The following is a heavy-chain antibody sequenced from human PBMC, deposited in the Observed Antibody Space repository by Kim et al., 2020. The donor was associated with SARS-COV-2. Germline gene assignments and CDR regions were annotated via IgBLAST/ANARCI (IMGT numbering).Heavy chain of an antibody. D-gene: IGHD6-13*01. V-gene: IGHV4-31*02. J-gene: IGHJ4*02. Sequence: TYYNPSLKGRVTISVATSKNQFSRKLSSVTAADTAVYYCARDLFPGMFDYWGQGTLVTVSS. CDR2: T. CDR3: ARDLFPGMFDY.